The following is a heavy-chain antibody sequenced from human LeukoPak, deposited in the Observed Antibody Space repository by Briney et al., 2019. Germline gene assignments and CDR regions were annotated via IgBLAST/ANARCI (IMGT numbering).Heavy chain of an antibody. V-gene: IGHV4-39*01. Sequence: SETLFLTCTVSGGSISSSSYYWGWIRQPPGKGLEWIGSIYYSGSTYYNPSLKSRVTISVDTSKNQFSLKLSSVTAADTAVYYCASLRYFDWLWAFDIWGQGTMVTVSS. D-gene: IGHD3-9*01. J-gene: IGHJ3*02. CDR3: ASLRYFDWLWAFDI. CDR2: IYYSGST. CDR1: GGSISSSSYY.